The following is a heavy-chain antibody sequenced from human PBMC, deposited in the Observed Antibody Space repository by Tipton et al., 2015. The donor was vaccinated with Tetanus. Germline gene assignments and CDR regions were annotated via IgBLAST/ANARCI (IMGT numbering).Heavy chain of an antibody. CDR2: IFPDDSDP. V-gene: IGHV5-51*01. CDR1: GYSFTSHW. D-gene: IGHD6-6*01. CDR3: ARMYSTSSPFDH. Sequence: VQLVQSGADVKKPGESLKISCKASGYSFTSHWIGWVRQMPGKGLEWMGMIFPDDSDPGYSPSFQGHVTFSVDKSTSIVYLQWSSLKASDTAMYFCARMYSTSSPFDHWGQGTLVAVSS. J-gene: IGHJ4*02.